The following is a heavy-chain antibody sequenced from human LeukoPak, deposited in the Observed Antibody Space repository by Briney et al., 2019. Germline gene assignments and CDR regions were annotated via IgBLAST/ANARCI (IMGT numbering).Heavy chain of an antibody. CDR3: ARGHSSSSPYDAFDI. CDR2: IHYSGST. D-gene: IGHD6-13*01. J-gene: IGHJ3*02. Sequence: SETLSLTCTVSGGSISSGSYYWSWIRQPAGKGLEWIGCIHYSGSTNYNPSLKSRVTISVDTSKNQFSLKLSSLTAADTAVYYCARGHSSSSPYDAFDIWGQGTLVTVSS. CDR1: GGSISSGSYY. V-gene: IGHV4-61*10.